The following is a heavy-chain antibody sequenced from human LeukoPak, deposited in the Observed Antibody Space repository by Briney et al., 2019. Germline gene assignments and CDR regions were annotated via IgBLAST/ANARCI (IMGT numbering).Heavy chain of an antibody. V-gene: IGHV3-23*01. CDR2: LTNSGGSGGVT. CDR3: AKAMSTDHYDSRGFYRVDFDS. D-gene: IGHD3-22*01. Sequence: QPGGSLRLSRAASGFTFSTYAMSWVRQAPGKGLEWVSALTNSGGSGGVTYYADSVKGRFIISRDNSKSTLYLQLSSLRAEDTAVYYCAKAMSTDHYDSRGFYRVDFDSWGQGTLVTVSS. CDR1: GFTFSTYA. J-gene: IGHJ4*02.